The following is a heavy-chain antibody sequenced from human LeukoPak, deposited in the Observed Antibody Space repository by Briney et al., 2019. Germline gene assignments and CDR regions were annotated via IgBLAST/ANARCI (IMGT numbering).Heavy chain of an antibody. CDR2: IYYSGST. CDR1: GVSISSYH. CDR3: ARHGNYYDSSGYNYYFDY. Sequence: PSETLSLTCTVSGVSISSYHWSWIRQPPGKGLEWIGSIYYSGSTRYNPSLKSRVTISVDTSKNHFSLKLSSVTAADTAVYYCARHGNYYDSSGYNYYFDYWGQGTLGTVSS. D-gene: IGHD3-22*01. V-gene: IGHV4-59*08. J-gene: IGHJ4*02.